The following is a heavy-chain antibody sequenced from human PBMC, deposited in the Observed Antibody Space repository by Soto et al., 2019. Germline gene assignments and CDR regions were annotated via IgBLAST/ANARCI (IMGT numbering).Heavy chain of an antibody. D-gene: IGHD1-7*01. CDR1: GFTFSSYS. Sequence: EVQLVESGGGLVKPGGSLRLSCAASGFTFSSYSMNWVRQAPGKGLEWVSSISSSSSYIYYADSVKGRFTISRDNAKSSLYLQMNSLRAEDTAVYYCARGRWNYATDNWFDPWGQGTLVTVSS. CDR2: ISSSSSYI. J-gene: IGHJ5*02. V-gene: IGHV3-21*01. CDR3: ARGRWNYATDNWFDP.